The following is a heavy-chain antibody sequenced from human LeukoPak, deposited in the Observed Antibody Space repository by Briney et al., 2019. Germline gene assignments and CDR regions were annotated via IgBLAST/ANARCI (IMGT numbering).Heavy chain of an antibody. Sequence: GGSLRVSCAASGFTFNTYSMNWVRQAPGKGLEWVSCISSSSSYIYYADSVKGRFTISRDNAKNSLYLQLNSLRAEDTAVYYCVRDYYDSSTHYRPVSGHLDYWGQGTLVTVSS. V-gene: IGHV3-21*01. CDR3: VRDYYDSSTHYRPVSGHLDY. J-gene: IGHJ4*02. CDR1: GFTFNTYS. D-gene: IGHD3-22*01. CDR2: ISSSSSYI.